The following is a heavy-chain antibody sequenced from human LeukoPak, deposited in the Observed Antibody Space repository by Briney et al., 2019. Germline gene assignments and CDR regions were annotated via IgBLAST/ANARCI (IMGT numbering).Heavy chain of an antibody. V-gene: IGHV3-49*04. CDR2: IRGKSYGGTT. J-gene: IGHJ4*02. CDR1: GFTIGDYT. CDR3: TPDCSSTSCPFGY. Sequence: GRSLRLSCTASGFTIGDYTMSWVRQAPGKGLEWVGFIRGKSYGGTTEYAASVKGRFTISRDDSKSIAYLQMSSLKTEDTAVYYCTPDCSSTSCPFGYWGQGTLVTVSS. D-gene: IGHD2-2*01.